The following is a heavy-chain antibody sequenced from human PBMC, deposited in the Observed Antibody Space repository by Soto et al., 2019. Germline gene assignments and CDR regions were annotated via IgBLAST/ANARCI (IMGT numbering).Heavy chain of an antibody. D-gene: IGHD3-10*01. CDR3: ARAMVRGASRDYYYGMDV. CDR1: GYTFTSYG. Sequence: QVQLVQSGAEVKKPGASVKVSCKASGYTFTSYGISWGRQAPGQGLEWMGWISAYNGKTNYAQKLQGRVTMTTDTSKSTAYMELRSLRADDTAVYYCARAMVRGASRDYYYGMDVWGQGTTVTVSS. J-gene: IGHJ6*02. CDR2: ISAYNGKT. V-gene: IGHV1-18*01.